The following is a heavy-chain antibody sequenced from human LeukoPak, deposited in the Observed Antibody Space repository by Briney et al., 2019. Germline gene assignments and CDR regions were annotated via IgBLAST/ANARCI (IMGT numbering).Heavy chain of an antibody. CDR2: INHSGKT. Sequence: TSETLSLTCAVSGGYFSGYYWSWIRQSPGKGLEWIGEINHSGKTKYNPSLKSRVTLSVDTSNSRFSLKPTSVDAAYTAVYYCGRARGFCSGGTCNSTKSGFDYWAREPWSPSPQ. CDR3: GRARGFCSGGTCNSTKSGFDY. CDR1: GGYFSGYY. J-gene: IGHJ4*02. V-gene: IGHV4-34*01. D-gene: IGHD2-15*01.